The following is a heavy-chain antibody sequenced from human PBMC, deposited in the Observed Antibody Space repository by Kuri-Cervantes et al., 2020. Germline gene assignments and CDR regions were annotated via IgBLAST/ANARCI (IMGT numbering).Heavy chain of an antibody. CDR2: IIPIFGTA. Sequence: SVKVSCKASGGTSSSYAISWVRQAPGQGLEWMGGIIPIFGTANYAQKFQGRVTMTRNTSISTAYMELSSVTAADTAVYYCASLAARPKHYYYYYMDVWGKGTTVTVSS. CDR3: ASLAARPKHYYYYYMDV. J-gene: IGHJ6*03. CDR1: GGTSSSYA. D-gene: IGHD6-6*01. V-gene: IGHV1-69*05.